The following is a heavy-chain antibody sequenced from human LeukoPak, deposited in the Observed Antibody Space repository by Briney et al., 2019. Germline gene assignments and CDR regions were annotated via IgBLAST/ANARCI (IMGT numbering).Heavy chain of an antibody. CDR3: ARDRIVATIIDYFDY. J-gene: IGHJ4*02. D-gene: IGHD5-12*01. CDR1: GYTFTGYY. V-gene: IGHV1-2*02. CDR2: INPNSGGT. Sequence: ASVKVSYKASGYTFTGYYMHWVRQAPGQGLEWMGWINPNSGGTNYAQKFQGRVTMTRDTSISTAYLELRRLRSDDTAVYYCARDRIVATIIDYFDYWGQGTLVTVSS.